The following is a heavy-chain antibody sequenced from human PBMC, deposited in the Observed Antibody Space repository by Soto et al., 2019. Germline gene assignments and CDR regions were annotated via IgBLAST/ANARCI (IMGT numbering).Heavy chain of an antibody. D-gene: IGHD2-21*01. CDR1: GFTFSGSA. Sequence: GGSLRLSCAASGFTFSGSAMHWVRQASGKGLEWVGRIRSKANSYATAYAASVKGRFTISRDDSKNTAYLQMNSLKTEDTAVYYCTRHDGETYYYYGMDVWGQGTTVTVSS. J-gene: IGHJ6*02. CDR2: IRSKANSYAT. CDR3: TRHDGETYYYYGMDV. V-gene: IGHV3-73*01.